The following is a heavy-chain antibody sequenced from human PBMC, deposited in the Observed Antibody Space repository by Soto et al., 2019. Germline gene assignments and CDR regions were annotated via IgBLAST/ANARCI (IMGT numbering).Heavy chain of an antibody. J-gene: IGHJ4*02. Sequence: GASVKVSCKASGYTFTSYAMHWVRQAPGQRLEWMGWINAGNGNTKYSQKFQGRVTITRDTSASTAYMELSSLRSEDTAVYYCARGLRSITTVRGVIITFPGDWGQGTLVTVSS. D-gene: IGHD3-10*01. V-gene: IGHV1-3*01. CDR2: INAGNGNT. CDR1: GYTFTSYA. CDR3: ARGLRSITTVRGVIITFPGD.